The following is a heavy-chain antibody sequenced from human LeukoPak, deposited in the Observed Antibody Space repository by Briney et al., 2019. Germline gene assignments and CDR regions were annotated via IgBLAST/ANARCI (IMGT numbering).Heavy chain of an antibody. CDR1: GGSFSGYY. V-gene: IGHV4-34*01. CDR2: INHSGST. Sequence: KPSETLSLTCAVYGGSFSGYYWSWIRQPPGKGLEWIGEINHSGSTNYNPSLKSRVTISVDTSKNQFSLKLSSVTAADTAVYYCARYRAAAGIYYYYYYYMDVWGKGTTVTVSS. CDR3: ARYRAAAGIYYYYYYYMDV. J-gene: IGHJ6*03. D-gene: IGHD6-13*01.